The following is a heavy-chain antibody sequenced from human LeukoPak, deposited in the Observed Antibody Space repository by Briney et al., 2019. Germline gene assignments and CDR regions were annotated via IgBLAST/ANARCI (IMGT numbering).Heavy chain of an antibody. CDR3: ARPYSEDDYYFYAKDV. CDR1: GFTFSIYE. CDR2: ISSSGSTI. V-gene: IGHV3-48*03. D-gene: IGHD2-15*01. Sequence: GGSLRLSCAASGFTFSIYEMNWVRQAPGKGLEWVSYISSSGSTIYYADSVKGRFTISRDNAKNSLYLQMNSLRAEDTAVYYCARPYSEDDYYFYAKDVWGKGTTVTVSS. J-gene: IGHJ6*04.